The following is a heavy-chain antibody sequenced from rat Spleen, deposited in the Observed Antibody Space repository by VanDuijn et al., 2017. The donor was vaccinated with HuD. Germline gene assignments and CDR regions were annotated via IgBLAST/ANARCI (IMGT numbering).Heavy chain of an antibody. J-gene: IGHJ2*01. CDR1: GFSLMDYS. CDR3: VRDGGELGY. Sequence: QVQLKESGPGLVQPSQTLSLTCTVSGFSLMDYSVHWVRQPPGKGLEWMGRMKYDGDTYYNSALKSRLSISRDTSKSQVFLKMNSLQTEDTATYYCVRDGGELGYWGQGIMVTVSS. V-gene: IGHV2S30*01. D-gene: IGHD4-3*01. CDR2: MKYDGDT.